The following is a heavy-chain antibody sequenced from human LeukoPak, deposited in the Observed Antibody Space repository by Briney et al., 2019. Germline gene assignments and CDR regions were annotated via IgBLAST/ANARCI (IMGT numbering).Heavy chain of an antibody. J-gene: IGHJ5*02. CDR3: ARFYYGSGSYWIPAYWFDP. D-gene: IGHD3-10*01. V-gene: IGHV1-2*02. Sequence: ASVKVSCKASGYTITGYYMHWVRQAPGQGLEWMGWINPNSGGTNYAQKFQGRVTMTRDTSISTAYMELSRLRSDDTAVYYCARFYYGSGSYWIPAYWFDPWGQGTLVTVSS. CDR2: INPNSGGT. CDR1: GYTITGYY.